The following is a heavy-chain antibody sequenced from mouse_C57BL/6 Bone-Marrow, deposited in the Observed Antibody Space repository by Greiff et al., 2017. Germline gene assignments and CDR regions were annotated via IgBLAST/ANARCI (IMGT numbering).Heavy chain of an antibody. V-gene: IGHV1-50*01. J-gene: IGHJ4*01. D-gene: IGHD1-1*01. CDR2: IDPSDSYT. CDR1: GYTFTSYW. CDR3: ARDLGPIYYYGYYYAMDY. Sequence: QVQLQQPGAELVKPGASVKLSCKASGYTFTSYWMQWVKQRPGQGLEWIGEIDPSDSYTNYNQKFKGKATLTVDTSSSTAYMQLSSLTSEYSAVYYCARDLGPIYYYGYYYAMDYWGQGTSVTVSS.